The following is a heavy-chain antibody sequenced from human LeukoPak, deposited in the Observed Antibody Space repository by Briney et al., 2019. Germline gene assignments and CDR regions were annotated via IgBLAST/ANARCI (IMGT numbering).Heavy chain of an antibody. CDR2: INHSGST. J-gene: IGHJ4*02. V-gene: IGHV4-34*01. CDR1: GGSFSVYY. Sequence: SETLSLTCAVYGGSFSVYYWSWIRQPPGKGLEWIVEINHSGSTNYNPSLKSRVTISVDTSTNQFSLKLSSVTAADTAVYYCARHVSGSSGWYYNYWGQGTLVTVSS. D-gene: IGHD6-19*01. CDR3: ARHVSGSSGWYYNY.